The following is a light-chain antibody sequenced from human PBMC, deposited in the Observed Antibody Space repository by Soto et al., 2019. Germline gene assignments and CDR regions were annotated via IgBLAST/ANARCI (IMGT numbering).Light chain of an antibody. CDR2: GAS. J-gene: IGKJ5*01. V-gene: IGKV3-15*01. CDR1: QSVSSN. CDR3: QQYSDLPMT. Sequence: EIVMTHSPATLSVSPGERATLSCRASQSVSSNLAWYQQKPGQAPRLLIYGASTRATGIPARFSGSGSGTEFTLTISRLEPEDFAVYSCQQYSDLPMTFGQGTRLEI.